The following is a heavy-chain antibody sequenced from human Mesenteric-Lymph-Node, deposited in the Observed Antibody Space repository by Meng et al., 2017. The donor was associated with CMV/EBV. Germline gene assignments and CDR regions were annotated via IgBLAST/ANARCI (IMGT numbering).Heavy chain of an antibody. Sequence: GESLKISCAASGFTFSSYGMHWVRQAPGKGLEWVSVLYSGGTTYYADSVKGRFTISRDNSKNTLYLQMNSLRAEDTAVYYCATRRSSSWSDTQFDYWGQGTLVTVSS. CDR2: LYSGGTT. V-gene: IGHV3-NL1*01. CDR3: ATRRSSSWSDTQFDY. J-gene: IGHJ4*02. CDR1: GFTFSSYG. D-gene: IGHD6-13*01.